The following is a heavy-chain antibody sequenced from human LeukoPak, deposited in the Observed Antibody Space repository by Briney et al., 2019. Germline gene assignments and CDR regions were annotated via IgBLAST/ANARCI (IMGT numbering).Heavy chain of an antibody. D-gene: IGHD5-18*01. J-gene: IGHJ4*02. Sequence: SETLSLTCTVSGGSISSYYWSWIRQPPGKGLEWIGYTYYSGSTNYNPSLKSRVTISVDTSKNQFSLRLSSVTAADTAVYYCARGEYSYGYGNLDYWGQGTLVTVSS. CDR3: ARGEYSYGYGNLDY. CDR2: TYYSGST. V-gene: IGHV4-59*01. CDR1: GGSISSYY.